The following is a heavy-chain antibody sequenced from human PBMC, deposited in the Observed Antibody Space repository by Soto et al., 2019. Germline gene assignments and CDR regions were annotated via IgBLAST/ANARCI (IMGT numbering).Heavy chain of an antibody. V-gene: IGHV3-23*01. Sequence: PGGSLSLSCAASGFSFSSYTMNWVRQAPGKGLEWVSSINNNSGRKYYADSVKGRFTISRDNSKNTLFLQMNSLKAEDTAVYFCAKDGDYEYFDYWGQGTQVTVSS. J-gene: IGHJ4*02. D-gene: IGHD3-22*01. CDR1: GFSFSSYT. CDR3: AKDGDYEYFDY. CDR2: INNNSGRK.